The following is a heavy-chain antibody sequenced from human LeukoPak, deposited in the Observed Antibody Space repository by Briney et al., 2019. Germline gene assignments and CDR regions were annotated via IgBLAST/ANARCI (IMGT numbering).Heavy chain of an antibody. CDR2: IRASDGST. V-gene: IGHV3-23*01. CDR3: AREKSARGGSYDY. D-gene: IGHD1-26*01. J-gene: IGHJ4*02. Sequence: GGSLRLSCEASGSPFRTYAMSWVRQAPGKGLEWVSSIRASDGSTYYADSVKGRFTISRDNSKNTLYLQMNSLRAEDTAVYYCAREKSARGGSYDYWGQGTLVTVSS. CDR1: GSPFRTYA.